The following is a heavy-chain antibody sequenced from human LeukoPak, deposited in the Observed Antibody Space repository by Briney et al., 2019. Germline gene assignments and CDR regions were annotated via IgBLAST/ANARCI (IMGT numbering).Heavy chain of an antibody. D-gene: IGHD1-26*01. CDR2: TYYKSEWYN. CDR3: ARVDGGSYHRTLDI. V-gene: IGHV6-1*01. CDR1: GDSISRNTIT. Sequence: SQTLSLTCAISGDSISRNTITWNWIRQSPSRGLEWLGRTYYKSEWYNDYAVSVKSRIIINPDTSKNQFSLQLSSVTPEDTAMYYCARVDGGSYHRTLDIWGQGTMVTVSS. J-gene: IGHJ3*02.